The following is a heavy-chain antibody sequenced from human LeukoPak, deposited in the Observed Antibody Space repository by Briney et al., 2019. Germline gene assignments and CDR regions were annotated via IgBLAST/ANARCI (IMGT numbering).Heavy chain of an antibody. J-gene: IGHJ3*02. CDR3: ARGEPLRMAFDI. Sequence: GGSLRLSCAASGFTFSSYDMHWVRQATGKGLEWVSAIGTAGDTYYPGSVKGRFTISRENAKNSLYLQMNSLRAGDTAVYYCARGEPLRMAFDIWGQGTMVTVSS. V-gene: IGHV3-13*01. D-gene: IGHD1-14*01. CDR1: GFTFSSYD. CDR2: IGTAGDT.